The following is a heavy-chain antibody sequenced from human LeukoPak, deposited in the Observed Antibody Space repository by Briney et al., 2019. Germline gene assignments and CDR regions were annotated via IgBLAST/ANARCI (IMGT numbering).Heavy chain of an antibody. V-gene: IGHV3-74*01. CDR3: AKVVGATSQYFQH. D-gene: IGHD1-26*01. J-gene: IGHJ1*01. CDR2: INSDGSGT. Sequence: GGSLRLSCAASGFTLSSYWMYWVRQAPGKGLVWVSHINSDGSGTSYADSVKGRFTISRDNAKNTLYLQMNSLRAEDTAVYYCAKVVGATSQYFQHWGQGTLVTVSS. CDR1: GFTLSSYW.